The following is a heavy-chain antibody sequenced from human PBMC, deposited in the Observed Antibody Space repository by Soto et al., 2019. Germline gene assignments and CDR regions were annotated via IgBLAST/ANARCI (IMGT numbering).Heavy chain of an antibody. J-gene: IGHJ4*02. Sequence: GGSLRLSCAVSGFSFGNYWMSWVRQAPGKGLEWLASIKEDGSERYYLDSVKGRFTISRDNAKDSLSLQMNSLRGEDTAFYYCARDVGPVTIFGEALSGYFDFWGQGXLVTVYS. V-gene: IGHV3-7*03. D-gene: IGHD3-3*01. CDR1: GFSFGNYW. CDR2: IKEDGSER. CDR3: ARDVGPVTIFGEALSGYFDF.